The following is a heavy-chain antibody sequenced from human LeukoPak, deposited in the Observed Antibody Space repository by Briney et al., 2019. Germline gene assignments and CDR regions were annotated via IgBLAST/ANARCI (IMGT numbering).Heavy chain of an antibody. J-gene: IGHJ4*02. CDR2: IYYSGST. D-gene: IGHD1-1*01. CDR3: ARWDWNDGFQFDY. V-gene: IGHV4-39*07. Sequence: SETQSLTCTVSGGSISSSSYYWGWIRQPPGKGLEWIGSIYYSGSTNYNPSLKSRVTISVDTSKNQFSLKLSSVTAADTAVYYCARWDWNDGFQFDYWGQGTLVTVSS. CDR1: GGSISSSSYY.